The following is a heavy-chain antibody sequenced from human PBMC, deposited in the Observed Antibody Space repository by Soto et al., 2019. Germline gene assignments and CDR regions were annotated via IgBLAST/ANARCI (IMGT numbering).Heavy chain of an antibody. CDR3: ARDTGYCSSTSCSDY. J-gene: IGHJ4*02. CDR2: ISAYNGNT. D-gene: IGHD2-2*01. Sequence: GSVKVSCKASGYTFTSYGISWVRQAPGQGLEWMGWISAYNGNTNYAQKLQGRVTMTTDTSTSTAYMELRSLRSDDTAVYYCARDTGYCSSTSCSDYWGQGTLVTVSS. CDR1: GYTFTSYG. V-gene: IGHV1-18*01.